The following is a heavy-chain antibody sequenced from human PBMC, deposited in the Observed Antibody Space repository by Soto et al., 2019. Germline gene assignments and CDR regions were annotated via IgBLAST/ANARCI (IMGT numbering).Heavy chain of an antibody. Sequence: SVKVSCKASGGTFSSYAISWVRQAPGQGLEWMGGIIPIFGTANYAQKFQGRVTITADESTSTAYMELSSLRSEDTAVYYCAREWRYYGSGGFFAFDIWGQGTMVIVSS. J-gene: IGHJ3*02. CDR2: IIPIFGTA. V-gene: IGHV1-69*13. D-gene: IGHD3-10*01. CDR1: GGTFSSYA. CDR3: AREWRYYGSGGFFAFDI.